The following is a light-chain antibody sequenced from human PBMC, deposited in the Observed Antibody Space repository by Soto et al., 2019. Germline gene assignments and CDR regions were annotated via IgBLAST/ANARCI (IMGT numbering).Light chain of an antibody. CDR2: AAS. CDR3: LHHDNYK. Sequence: DIQMTQSPASLSSSVGDRVTITCRASQGIRNDLGCYQQKPGKAPKRLIYAASSLQSGVPSRFSGSGSGTEFTLTISRLQPEDFALYYCLHHDNYKFGQGTKVDI. CDR1: QGIRND. J-gene: IGKJ1*01. V-gene: IGKV1-17*01.